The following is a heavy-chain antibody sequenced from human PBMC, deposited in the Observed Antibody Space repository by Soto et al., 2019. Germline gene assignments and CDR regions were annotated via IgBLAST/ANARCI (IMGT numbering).Heavy chain of an antibody. V-gene: IGHV3-30-3*01. Sequence: QVQLVESGGGVVQPGRSLRLSCAGSGFSFNTYAMHWVRQAPGKGPEWVAVISYDGSNKYYADSVKGRFTISRDNSKNTLYLQMNSLRAEDTAVYYCARGGACSSTSCYTAYYYYGMDVWGQGTTVTVSS. CDR1: GFSFNTYA. CDR2: ISYDGSNK. D-gene: IGHD2-2*02. J-gene: IGHJ6*02. CDR3: ARGGACSSTSCYTAYYYYGMDV.